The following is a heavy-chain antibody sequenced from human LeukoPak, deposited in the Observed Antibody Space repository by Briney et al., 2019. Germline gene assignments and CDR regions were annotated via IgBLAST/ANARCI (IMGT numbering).Heavy chain of an antibody. V-gene: IGHV4-61*02. D-gene: IGHD6-13*01. Sequence: KPSETLSLTCTVSGGSISSGSYYWSWIRQPAGKGLEWIGRIYTSGSTNYNPSLKSRVTISVDTSKNQFSLKLSSVTAADTAVYYCASSSSYSSSWGYYYYYYYMDIWGKGTTVTVSS. CDR2: IYTSGST. CDR3: ASSSSYSSSWGYYYYYYYMDI. J-gene: IGHJ6*03. CDR1: GGSISSGSYY.